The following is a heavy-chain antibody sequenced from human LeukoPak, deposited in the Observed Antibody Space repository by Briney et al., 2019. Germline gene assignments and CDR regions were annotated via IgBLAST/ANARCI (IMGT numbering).Heavy chain of an antibody. D-gene: IGHD1-26*01. CDR3: AINSGSYYGDAFDI. J-gene: IGHJ3*02. V-gene: IGHV1-69*04. CDR2: IIPILGIA. CDR1: GGTFSSYA. Sequence: SVKVSCKASGGTFSSYAISWVRQAPGQGLEWVGRIIPILGIANYAQKFQGRVTITADKSTSTAYMELSSLRSEDTAVYYCAINSGSYYGDAFDIWGQGTMVTVSS.